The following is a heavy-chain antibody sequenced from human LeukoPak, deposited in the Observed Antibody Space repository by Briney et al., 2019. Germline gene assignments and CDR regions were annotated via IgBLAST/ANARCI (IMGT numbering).Heavy chain of an antibody. CDR1: GESFSGYY. V-gene: IGHV4-34*01. D-gene: IGHD3-10*01. CDR3: ARSPGTYYNVFRTYFDY. Sequence: SETLSLTCAVYGESFSGYYWSWIRQPPGKGLAWIGEINHSGSTNYNPSLKSRVTISLGTSKTQFSLRLSSMTAADAAVYYCARSPGTYYNVFRTYFDYWGQGTLVTVPS. J-gene: IGHJ4*02. CDR2: INHSGST.